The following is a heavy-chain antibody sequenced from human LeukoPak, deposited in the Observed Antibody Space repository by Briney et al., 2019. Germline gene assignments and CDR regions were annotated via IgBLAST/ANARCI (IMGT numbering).Heavy chain of an antibody. CDR3: AKEMAVGGDYYYYYMDV. D-gene: IGHD2-21*01. CDR1: GFTFSFYG. CDR2: IQNDGSFT. Sequence: GGSLRLSCATSGFTFSFYGMHWVRQAPGKWLEWVAFIQNDGSFTFYADSVKGRFTISRDNSKNTLYLQMNSLRAEDTAVYYCAKEMAVGGDYYYYYMDVWGKGTTVTVSS. V-gene: IGHV3-30*02. J-gene: IGHJ6*03.